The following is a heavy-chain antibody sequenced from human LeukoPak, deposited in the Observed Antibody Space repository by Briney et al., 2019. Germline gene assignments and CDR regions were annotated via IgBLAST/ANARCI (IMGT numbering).Heavy chain of an antibody. J-gene: IGHJ4*02. CDR3: ARAPSLYYDYIWGSYRSYYFDY. V-gene: IGHV4-34*01. D-gene: IGHD3-16*02. CDR2: INHSGST. CDR1: GGSFSGYY. Sequence: SETLSLTCAVYGGSFSGYYWSWIRQPPGKGLEWIGEINHSGSTNYNPSLKSRVTISVDMSKNQFSLKLSSVTAADTAVYYCARAPSLYYDYIWGSYRSYYFDYWGQGTLVTVSS.